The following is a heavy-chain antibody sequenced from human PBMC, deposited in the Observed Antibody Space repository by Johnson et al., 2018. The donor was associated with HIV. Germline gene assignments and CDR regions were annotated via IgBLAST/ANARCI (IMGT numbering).Heavy chain of an antibody. CDR3: AKDSPYYYDTAAEAFDI. CDR1: GFTFDEYG. D-gene: IGHD3-22*01. V-gene: IGHV3-20*04. CDR2: INWNGGST. Sequence: EVHLVESGGGVVRPGGSLRLSCEVSGFTFDEYGMSWVRQAPGKGLEWVSGINWNGGSTGYADSVKGRFTISRDNARNFLYLQMNSLRAEDTAVYYCAKDSPYYYDTAAEAFDIWGQGTMVTVSS. J-gene: IGHJ3*02.